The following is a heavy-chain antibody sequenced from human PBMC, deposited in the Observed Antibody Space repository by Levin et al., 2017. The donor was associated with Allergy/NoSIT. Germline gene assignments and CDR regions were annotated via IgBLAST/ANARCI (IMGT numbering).Heavy chain of an antibody. Sequence: SGGSLRLSCAASGFTFSSYSMNWVRQAPGKGLEWVSYISSSSSTIYYADSVKGRFTISRDNAKNSLYLQMNSLRDEDTAVYYCARGRAGIAVAGTFDYWGQGTLVTVSS. CDR2: ISSSSSTI. J-gene: IGHJ4*02. V-gene: IGHV3-48*02. CDR3: ARGRAGIAVAGTFDY. CDR1: GFTFSSYS. D-gene: IGHD6-19*01.